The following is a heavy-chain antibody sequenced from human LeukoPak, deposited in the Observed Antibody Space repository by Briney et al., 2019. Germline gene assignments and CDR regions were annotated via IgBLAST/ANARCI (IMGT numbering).Heavy chain of an antibody. J-gene: IGHJ4*02. CDR1: GYTFTSYG. Sequence: ASVKVSCKASGYTFTSYGISWVRQAPGQGLEWMGWISANNGNTNYAQKLQGRVTMTTDTSTSTAYMELRSLRSDDTAVYYCARAPTLLWFGELLSALTPKYYFDYWGQGTLVTVSS. V-gene: IGHV1-18*01. CDR3: ARAPTLLWFGELLSALTPKYYFDY. CDR2: ISANNGNT. D-gene: IGHD3-10*01.